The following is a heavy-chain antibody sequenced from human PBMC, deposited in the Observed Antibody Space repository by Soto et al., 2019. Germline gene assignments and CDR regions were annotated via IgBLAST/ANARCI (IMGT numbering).Heavy chain of an antibody. CDR3: AKDFSRDSLSQKPSCGGDCYTLDY. V-gene: IGHV3-23*01. Sequence: PGGSLRLSCEASGFPFDNYAMSWVRQAPGKGLEWVSAISGGSPKEFYAESVKGRFTISRDNSKNTLFLEMNSLRADDAALYYCAKDFSRDSLSQKPSCGGDCYTLDYWGQGTQVTVSS. D-gene: IGHD2-21*02. J-gene: IGHJ4*02. CDR2: ISGGSPKE. CDR1: GFPFDNYA.